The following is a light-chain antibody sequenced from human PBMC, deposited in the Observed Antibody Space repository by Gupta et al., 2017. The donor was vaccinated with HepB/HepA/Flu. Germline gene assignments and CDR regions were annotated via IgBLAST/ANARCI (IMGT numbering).Light chain of an antibody. CDR2: DVS. CDR3: TSYTTSSSLV. CDR1: SSDVGRYNY. V-gene: IGLV2-14*01. J-gene: IGLJ2*01. Sequence: QSALTQPPSVSVSPGQSITISCTGTSSDVGRYNYVSWYQQHPGKAPKLIIYDVSHRPSGVSKRFSGSKSGNTASLTISGLQPEDEAAYSCTSYTTSSSLVFGGGTELTVL.